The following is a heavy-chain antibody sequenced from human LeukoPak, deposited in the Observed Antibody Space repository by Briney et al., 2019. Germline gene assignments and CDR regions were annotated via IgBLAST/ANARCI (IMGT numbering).Heavy chain of an antibody. V-gene: IGHV1-2*02. CDR1: RYSFTGYY. D-gene: IGHD5-12*01. J-gene: IGHJ4*02. CDR3: ARDLYSGYGVRIDY. Sequence: ASVKVSCKASRYSFTGYYIHWVRQAPGQGLEWVGWINPNSGGTNSAQNFQGRVTMTRDTSITTAYMELSRLRSDDTAVYYCARDLYSGYGVRIDYWGQGALVTVSS. CDR2: INPNSGGT.